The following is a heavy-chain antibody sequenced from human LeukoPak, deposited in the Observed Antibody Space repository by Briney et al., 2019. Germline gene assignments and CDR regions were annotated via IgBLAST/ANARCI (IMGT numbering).Heavy chain of an antibody. D-gene: IGHD3-22*01. CDR3: AKSTMIVVVMGYFDY. Sequence: ISGSGGSTYYADSVKGRFTISRDNSKNTLYLQMNSLRAEDTAVYYCAKSTMIVVVMGYFDYWGQGTLVTVSS. CDR2: ISGSGGST. J-gene: IGHJ4*02. V-gene: IGHV3-23*01.